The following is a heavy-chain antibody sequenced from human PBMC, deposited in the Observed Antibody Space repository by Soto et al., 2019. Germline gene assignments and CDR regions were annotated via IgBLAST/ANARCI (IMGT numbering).Heavy chain of an antibody. J-gene: IGHJ4*02. CDR1: GGSISSSSYY. V-gene: IGHV4-39*01. CDR3: ARHDWIGGSGSFYSAPFDY. CDR2: IFYSGST. Sequence: PSETLSLTCTVSGGSISSSSYYWGWIRQPPGKGLEWIASIFYSGSTYFNPSLQSRVIISVDTSKNQFSLKLSSVTAADTAVYYCARHDWIGGSGSFYSAPFDYWGQGTLVTVSS. D-gene: IGHD3-10*01.